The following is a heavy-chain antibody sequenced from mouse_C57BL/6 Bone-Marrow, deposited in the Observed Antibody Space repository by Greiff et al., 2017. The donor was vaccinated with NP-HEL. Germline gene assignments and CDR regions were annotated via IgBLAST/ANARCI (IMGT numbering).Heavy chain of an antibody. Sequence: VQLQQPGAELVRPGSSVKLSCKASGYTFTSYWMDWVKQRPGQGLEWIGNIYPSDSETHYNQKFKDKATLTVDKSSSTAYMQLSSLTSEDSAVYYCARRDGYFLDYWGQGTTLTVSS. CDR1: GYTFTSYW. CDR3: ARRDGYFLDY. CDR2: IYPSDSET. J-gene: IGHJ2*01. V-gene: IGHV1-61*01. D-gene: IGHD2-3*01.